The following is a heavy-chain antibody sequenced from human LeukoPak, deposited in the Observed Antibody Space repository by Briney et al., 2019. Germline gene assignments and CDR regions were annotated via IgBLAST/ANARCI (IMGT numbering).Heavy chain of an antibody. CDR2: IYYNGST. Sequence: PSETLSLTCTVSGDSISSYYWSWFRQPPGKGLEWIGYIYYNGSTNYNPSLKSRVTISVDTSKNQYSLKPSSVTAADTAVYYCARAGDYYDSSGYYFDYWGQGTLVTVSS. CDR1: GDSISSYY. J-gene: IGHJ4*02. CDR3: ARAGDYYDSSGYYFDY. D-gene: IGHD3-22*01. V-gene: IGHV4-59*01.